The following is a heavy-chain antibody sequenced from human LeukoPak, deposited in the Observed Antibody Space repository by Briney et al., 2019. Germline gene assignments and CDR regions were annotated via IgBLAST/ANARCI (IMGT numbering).Heavy chain of an antibody. J-gene: IGHJ4*02. CDR1: GGSFSGYY. Sequence: SETLSLTCAVYGGSFSGYYWSWIRQPPGKGLEWIGEINHSGSTNYNPSLKSRVTISVDTSKNQFSLKLSSVTAADTAVYYCARAGRQHGYFDYWGQGTLVTVSS. D-gene: IGHD6-13*01. V-gene: IGHV4-34*01. CDR2: INHSGST. CDR3: ARAGRQHGYFDY.